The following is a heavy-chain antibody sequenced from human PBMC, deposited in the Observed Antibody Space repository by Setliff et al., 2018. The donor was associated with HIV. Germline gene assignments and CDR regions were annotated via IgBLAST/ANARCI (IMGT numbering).Heavy chain of an antibody. CDR3: ARDILERGYYYYYMDV. D-gene: IGHD3-3*01. J-gene: IGHJ6*03. CDR2: VDPEDGET. Sequence: ASVKVSCKASGYTFSDYYMHWVQQAPGKGLEWMGRVDPEDGETKYAEKFQGRVTITADESTSTAYMELSSLRSEDTAVYYCARDILERGYYYYYMDVWGKGTTVTVSS. V-gene: IGHV1-69-2*01. CDR1: GYTFSDYY.